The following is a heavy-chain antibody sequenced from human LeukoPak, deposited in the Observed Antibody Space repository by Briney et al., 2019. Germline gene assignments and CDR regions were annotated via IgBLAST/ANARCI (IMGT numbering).Heavy chain of an antibody. CDR2: ISTDGSTT. Sequence: PGGTLRLSCAASGFTFSSYWMHWVRQAPGKGLVWVLRISTDGSTTSSADSVKGRFTISRDNAKNTLYLQMNSLRSEDTAVYYCATYYCSCTSCYEDYWGQGTLVTVHS. CDR3: ATYYCSCTSCYEDY. V-gene: IGHV3-74*01. CDR1: GFTFSSYW. J-gene: IGHJ4*02. D-gene: IGHD2-2*01.